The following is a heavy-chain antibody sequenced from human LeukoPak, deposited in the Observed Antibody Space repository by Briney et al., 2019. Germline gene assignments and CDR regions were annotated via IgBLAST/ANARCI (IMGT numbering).Heavy chain of an antibody. V-gene: IGHV3-23*01. J-gene: IGHJ4*02. CDR3: AKDVGRGGTTGTTSVY. CDR2: ISDGGGST. Sequence: GGSLRLSCAASGFTFSSYAMTWVRQAPGKGLEWVSTISDGGGSTYYADSVQGWFTVSRDNSNNTLYLQMDSLRVEDTALYYCAKDVGRGGTTGTTSVYWGQGTLVTVSS. D-gene: IGHD1-1*01. CDR1: GFTFSSYA.